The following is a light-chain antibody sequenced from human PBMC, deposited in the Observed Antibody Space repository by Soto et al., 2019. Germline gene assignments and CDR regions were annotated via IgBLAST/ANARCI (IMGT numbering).Light chain of an antibody. V-gene: IGKV3-11*01. Sequence: EIVLTQSPATLSLSPGDRATLSCRATQSVSTYLAWYQQKPGQAPRLLIYDASIRATGIPARFSGSGSGTDFTLTISRLEPEDFAVYYCQQHGISHITFGQGTRLEIK. CDR3: QQHGISHIT. CDR2: DAS. CDR1: QSVSTY. J-gene: IGKJ5*01.